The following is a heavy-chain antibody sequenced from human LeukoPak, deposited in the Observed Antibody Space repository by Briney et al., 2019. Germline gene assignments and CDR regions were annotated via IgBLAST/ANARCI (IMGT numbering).Heavy chain of an antibody. CDR2: INPNDGGT. V-gene: IGHV1-2*06. Sequence: ASVKVSCKASGYTFTDYFLHWVRQAPGQGLEWMGRINPNDGGTLHAQKFKGRVTMTRDSSITTAYMELNGLRSDDTAVYYCARDDYGDLQYFENWGQGTLVTVSS. CDR1: GYTFTDYF. CDR3: ARDDYGDLQYFEN. D-gene: IGHD4-17*01. J-gene: IGHJ4*02.